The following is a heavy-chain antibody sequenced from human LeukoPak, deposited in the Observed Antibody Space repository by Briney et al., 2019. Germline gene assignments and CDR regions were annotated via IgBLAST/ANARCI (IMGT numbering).Heavy chain of an antibody. J-gene: IGHJ6*02. V-gene: IGHV4-59*12. CDR1: GGSISSYY. Sequence: SETLSLTCTVSGGSISSYYWSWIRQPPGKGLEWIGSIYYRGSTFYNPSLKSRVTISVDKSKNQFSLKLSSVTAADTAVYYCARVLRYYYGMDVWGQGTTVTVSS. CDR3: ARVLRYYYGMDV. D-gene: IGHD3-16*01. CDR2: IYYRGST.